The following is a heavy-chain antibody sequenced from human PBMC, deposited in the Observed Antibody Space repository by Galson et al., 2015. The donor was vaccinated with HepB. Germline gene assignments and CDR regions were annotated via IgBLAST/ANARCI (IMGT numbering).Heavy chain of an antibody. CDR1: GFTFSSYA. CDR3: AKGRYGSGSYFDI. V-gene: IGHV3-23*01. CDR2: ISGSGGST. D-gene: IGHD3-10*01. J-gene: IGHJ3*02. Sequence: SLRLSCAASGFTFSSYAMSWVRQAPGKGLEWVSAISGSGGSTYYADSVKGRFTISRDNSKNTLYLQMNSLRAEDTAVYYCAKGRYGSGSYFDIWGQGTMVTVSS.